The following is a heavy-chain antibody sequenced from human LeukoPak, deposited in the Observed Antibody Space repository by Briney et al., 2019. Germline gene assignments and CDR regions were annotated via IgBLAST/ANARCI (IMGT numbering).Heavy chain of an antibody. Sequence: ASVKVSCKASGYTFTSYDINWVRQATGQGLEWMGWMNPNSGNTGYAQKFQGRVTMTRNTSISTAYMELSSLRSEDTAVYYCARGTGFSSSWSYYYGMDVWGQGTTVTVPS. J-gene: IGHJ6*02. V-gene: IGHV1-8*01. D-gene: IGHD6-13*01. CDR2: MNPNSGNT. CDR1: GYTFTSYD. CDR3: ARGTGFSSSWSYYYGMDV.